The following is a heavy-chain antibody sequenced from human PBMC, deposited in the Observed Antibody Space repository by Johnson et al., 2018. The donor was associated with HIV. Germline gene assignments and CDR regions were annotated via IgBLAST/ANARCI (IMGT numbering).Heavy chain of an antibody. CDR3: AKHWGGTIWGSDGFDI. CDR1: GFTFSSYA. CDR2: IRYDGTNK. V-gene: IGHV3-30*02. D-gene: IGHD3-16*01. Sequence: VRLVESGGGVVQPGGSLRLSCAASGFTFSSYAMHWVRQAPGKGLEWVAVIRYDGTNKYYVDSVKGRFTISRDNSKNTVYLGRNSRRPEETAVYLGAKHWGGTIWGSDGFDIWGQGTMVTVSS. J-gene: IGHJ3*02.